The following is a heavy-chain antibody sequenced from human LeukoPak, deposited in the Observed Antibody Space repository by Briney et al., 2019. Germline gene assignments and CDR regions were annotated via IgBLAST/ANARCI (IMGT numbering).Heavy chain of an antibody. CDR1: GYTFTSYA. CDR3: ARDGAMVRGVIIYLLKRYNWFDP. V-gene: IGHV1-3*01. D-gene: IGHD3-10*01. J-gene: IGHJ5*02. Sequence: ASVKVSCKASGYTFTSYAMHWVRQAPGQRLEWMGWINAGNGNTKYSQKFQGRVTITRDTSASTAYMELSSLRSEDTAVYYCARDGAMVRGVIIYLLKRYNWFDPWGQGTLVTVSS. CDR2: INAGNGNT.